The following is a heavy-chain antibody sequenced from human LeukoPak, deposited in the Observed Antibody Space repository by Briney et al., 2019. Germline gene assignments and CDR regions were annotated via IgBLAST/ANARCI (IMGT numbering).Heavy chain of an antibody. D-gene: IGHD5-24*01. J-gene: IGHJ4*02. V-gene: IGHV4-59*01. CDR2: IYYSGST. Sequence: SETLSLTCTVSGGSISSYYWSWIRQPPGKGLEWIGYIYYSGSTNYNPSLKSRVTISVDASKNQFSLKLSSVTAADTAVYYCASGVRSYGYNTYYFDYWGQGTLVTVSS. CDR3: ASGVRSYGYNTYYFDY. CDR1: GGSISSYY.